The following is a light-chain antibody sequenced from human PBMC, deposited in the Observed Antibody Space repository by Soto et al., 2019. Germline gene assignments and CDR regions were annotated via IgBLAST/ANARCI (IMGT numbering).Light chain of an antibody. CDR3: QQYGSSPYT. CDR1: QSVSGTY. Sequence: EIVLTQSPGTLSLSPGERATLSCRASQSVSGTYLAWYQQKPGQAPRLIIYGASNRATGIPDRFSGSRSGTDFTLTISRLGPEDFAVYYCQQYGSSPYTFGQGTKLEIK. J-gene: IGKJ2*01. CDR2: GAS. V-gene: IGKV3-20*01.